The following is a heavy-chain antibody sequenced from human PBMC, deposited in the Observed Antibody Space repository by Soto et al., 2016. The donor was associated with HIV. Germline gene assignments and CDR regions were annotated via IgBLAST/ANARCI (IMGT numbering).Heavy chain of an antibody. D-gene: IGHD1-26*01. J-gene: IGHJ4*02. Sequence: QVQLVQSGAEVKKPGASVTVSCKASDYTFTSYGISWVRQGHGQGLEWMGWISAYNGNTNYAQKLQGRVTMTTDTSTSTAYMELRSLRSDDTAVYYCAGLVGATKAFDSWGQGTLVTVSS. V-gene: IGHV1-18*01. CDR3: AGLVGATKAFDS. CDR2: ISAYNGNT. CDR1: DYTFTSYG.